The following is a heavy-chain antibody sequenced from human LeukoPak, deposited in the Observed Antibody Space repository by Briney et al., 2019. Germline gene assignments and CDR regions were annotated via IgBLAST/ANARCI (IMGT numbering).Heavy chain of an antibody. CDR3: ARGNFILTGYFTYYYYYYMDV. Sequence: PSETLSLTCAVYGGSFSGYYWSWIRQPPGKGLEWIGEINHSGSTNYNPSLKSRVTISVDTSKNQFSLKLSSVTAADTAVYYRARGNFILTGYFTYYYYYYMDVWGKGTTVTVSS. CDR2: INHSGST. J-gene: IGHJ6*03. V-gene: IGHV4-34*01. CDR1: GGSFSGYY. D-gene: IGHD3-9*01.